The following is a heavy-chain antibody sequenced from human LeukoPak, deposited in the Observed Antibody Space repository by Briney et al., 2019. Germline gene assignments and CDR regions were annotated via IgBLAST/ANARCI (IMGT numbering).Heavy chain of an antibody. J-gene: IGHJ6*02. CDR1: GGSFSGYY. Sequence: SETLSLTCAVYGGSFSGYYCSWIRQPPGKGLEWSGEINHSGSTNYNPSLKSRVTISVDTSKNQFSLKLSSVTAADTAVYYCARGSGIVVVPAASYYYYYGMDVWGQGTTVTVSS. V-gene: IGHV4-34*01. D-gene: IGHD2-2*01. CDR3: ARGSGIVVVPAASYYYYYGMDV. CDR2: INHSGST.